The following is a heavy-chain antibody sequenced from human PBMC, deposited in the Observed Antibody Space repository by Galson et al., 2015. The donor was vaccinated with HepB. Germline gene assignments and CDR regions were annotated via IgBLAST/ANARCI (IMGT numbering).Heavy chain of an antibody. J-gene: IGHJ5*02. Sequence: SLRHSCAASGFTFSNYAMTWVRQAPGQGLEWVSTISATGDRTYYADSVKGRFTNSRDNSKNMLYLQMNSLRAEDTALYYCAKDRPDDYTLSNPRLNWFDPWGQGTLVTVSS. V-gene: IGHV3-23*01. CDR1: GFTFSNYA. D-gene: IGHD4-11*01. CDR2: ISATGDRT. CDR3: AKDRPDDYTLSNPRLNWFDP.